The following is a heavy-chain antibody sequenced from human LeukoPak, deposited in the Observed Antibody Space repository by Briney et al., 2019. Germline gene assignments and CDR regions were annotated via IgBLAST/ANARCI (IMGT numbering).Heavy chain of an antibody. CDR1: GFTFSNYE. CDR3: AKDLGRYRNNYFDY. D-gene: IGHD1-26*01. CDR2: ISGSGGGT. J-gene: IGHJ4*02. V-gene: IGHV3-23*01. Sequence: GGSLRLSCAASGFTFSNYELNWVRQAPGKGLEWVATISGSGGGTYYADSVKGRFTISRDDSKNTLYLQMNSLRAEDTAVYYCAKDLGRYRNNYFDYWGQGTQVTVSS.